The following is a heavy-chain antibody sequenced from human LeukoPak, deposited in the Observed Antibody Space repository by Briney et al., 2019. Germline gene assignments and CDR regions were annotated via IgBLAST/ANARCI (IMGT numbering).Heavy chain of an antibody. CDR1: GFTLSSHS. D-gene: IGHD5-18*01. J-gene: IGHJ4*02. CDR2: IGTSNSYI. V-gene: IGHV3-21*01. Sequence: GGSLRLSCVVSGFTLSSHSMNWVRQAPGKGLEWVSSIGTSNSYIYYADSVTGRFTISRDNAKNSLYLQMNSLRAEDTAVYYCARRATTERGHSYGLDYWGQGTLVTVSS. CDR3: ARRATTERGHSYGLDY.